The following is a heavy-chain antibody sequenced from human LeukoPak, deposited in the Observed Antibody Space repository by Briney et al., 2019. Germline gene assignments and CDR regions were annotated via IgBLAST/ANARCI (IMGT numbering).Heavy chain of an antibody. Sequence: PGGSLRLSCAASGFTFSSYVMNWVRQAPGKGLEWVSSISSSSSYIYYADSVKGRFTISRDNAKNELYLQMNSLRAEDTAVYYCARDMYGSGRTGSVDFWGQGTLVTVSS. CDR1: GFTFSSYV. D-gene: IGHD3-10*01. V-gene: IGHV3-21*01. CDR2: ISSSSSYI. J-gene: IGHJ4*02. CDR3: ARDMYGSGRTGSVDF.